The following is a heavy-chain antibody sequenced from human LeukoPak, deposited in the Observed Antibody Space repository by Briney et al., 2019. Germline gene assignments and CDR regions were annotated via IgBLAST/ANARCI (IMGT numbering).Heavy chain of an antibody. Sequence: ASVKVSCKASGGTFSTYAISWVRQSPGQGLERMGGIIPIFGTTNYAQKFQGRVTITADESTTTAYMDLSSLISEDTAVYYCARDCGSTSCYSDDWGQGSLVTVSS. CDR2: IIPIFGTT. V-gene: IGHV1-69*01. D-gene: IGHD2-2*02. J-gene: IGHJ4*02. CDR3: ARDCGSTSCYSDD. CDR1: GGTFSTYA.